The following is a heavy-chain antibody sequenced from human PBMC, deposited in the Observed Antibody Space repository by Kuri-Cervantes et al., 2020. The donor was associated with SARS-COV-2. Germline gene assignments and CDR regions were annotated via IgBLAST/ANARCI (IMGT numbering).Heavy chain of an antibody. J-gene: IGHJ6*02. CDR3: ARRLRGASSGWSQRSQYYYYYGMDV. CDR1: GASISSSTYY. CDR2: IYESGDT. D-gene: IGHD6-19*01. V-gene: IGHV4-39*01. Sequence: SCTVSGASISSSTYYWGWIRQSPGKGLEWLGSIYESGDTYYSSSLKSRLRLSVDTSKNQFSLKLSSVTAADTAVYYCARRLRGASSGWSQRSQYYYYYGMDVWGQGTTVTVSS.